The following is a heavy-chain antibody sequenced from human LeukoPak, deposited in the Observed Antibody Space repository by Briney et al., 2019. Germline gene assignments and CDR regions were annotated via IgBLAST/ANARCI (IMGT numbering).Heavy chain of an antibody. CDR3: ATCSCTPRYYYYYSTDV. D-gene: IGHD2-2*01. CDR2: IIPIFGTA. CDR1: GGTFSSYA. Sequence: SVKVPCKASGGTFSSYAISWLRQAPGQGLEWMGRIIPIFGTANYAQKFQGRATITTDESTSTAYMELSSLRSEDPAVYYCATCSCTPRYYYYYSTDVWGKGTTVTVSS. J-gene: IGHJ6*03. V-gene: IGHV1-69*05.